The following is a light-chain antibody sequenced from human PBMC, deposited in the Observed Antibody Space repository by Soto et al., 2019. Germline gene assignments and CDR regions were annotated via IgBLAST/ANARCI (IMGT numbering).Light chain of an antibody. Sequence: DIQMTQSPSSLSASVGDRVIITCRTSQSISSYLNWYQQKPGKAPRLLIYAASSLQSGVPSRFSGGGSGTYFTLTISSLQPEDFATYYCQQSYGTPNTFGQGTKLEFK. CDR3: QQSYGTPNT. CDR2: AAS. V-gene: IGKV1-39*01. CDR1: QSISSY. J-gene: IGKJ2*01.